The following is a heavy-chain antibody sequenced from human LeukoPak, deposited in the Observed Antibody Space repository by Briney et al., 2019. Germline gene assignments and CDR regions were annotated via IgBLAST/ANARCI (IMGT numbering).Heavy chain of an antibody. Sequence: GGSLRLSCAASGYTFTSYAMNWVRQAPGQGLEWMGWINTNTGNPTHAQGFTGRFVFSLDTSVSTAYLQISSLKAEDTAVYYCARDFVLIAAAGQYDYWGQGTLVTVSS. CDR1: GYTFTSYA. D-gene: IGHD6-13*01. J-gene: IGHJ4*02. CDR3: ARDFVLIAAAGQYDY. V-gene: IGHV7-4-1*02. CDR2: INTNTGNP.